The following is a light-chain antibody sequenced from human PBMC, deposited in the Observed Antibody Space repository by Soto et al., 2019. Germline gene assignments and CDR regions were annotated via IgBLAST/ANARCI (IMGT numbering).Light chain of an antibody. Sequence: QSALTQPASVSGSPGQSITISCTGTTSDVGGYNSVSWYQQHPGKAPKLMIYDVSDRPSRVSNRFSGSKSGNTASLTIYGLQAEDEDEYYCSSFTSRRTLVFGTGTKLTVL. CDR3: SSFTSRRTLV. CDR1: TSDVGGYNS. V-gene: IGLV2-14*03. J-gene: IGLJ1*01. CDR2: DVS.